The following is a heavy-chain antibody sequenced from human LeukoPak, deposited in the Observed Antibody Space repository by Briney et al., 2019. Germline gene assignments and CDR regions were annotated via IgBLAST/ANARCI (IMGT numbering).Heavy chain of an antibody. CDR3: IRDRLGERTFEI. Sequence: GGSLRLSCAASGFFFCHYDMHWVRHSTRKGLEWVTHNLVAGDTQRADSVKGRFTISRDNAKRSVFLQMNNLRDGDTAVYYCIRDRLGERTFEIWGQGTMVSVSS. J-gene: IGHJ3*02. V-gene: IGHV3-13*01. CDR1: GFFFCHYD. CDR2: NLVAGDT. D-gene: IGHD3-10*01.